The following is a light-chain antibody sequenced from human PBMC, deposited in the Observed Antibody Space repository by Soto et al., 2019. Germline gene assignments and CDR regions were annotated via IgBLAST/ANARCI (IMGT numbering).Light chain of an antibody. CDR2: YDN. CDR3: AAWDDSLNGRV. J-gene: IGLJ1*01. Sequence: QSVLTQPPSASGTPGQTVAISCSRTNSNIGSNTVNWYQQLPGTAPKLLIYYDNLRPSGVPDRISGSKSGTSASLAISGLQSDDEAVYYCAAWDDSLNGRVFGTGTKLTVL. V-gene: IGLV1-44*01. CDR1: NSNIGSNT.